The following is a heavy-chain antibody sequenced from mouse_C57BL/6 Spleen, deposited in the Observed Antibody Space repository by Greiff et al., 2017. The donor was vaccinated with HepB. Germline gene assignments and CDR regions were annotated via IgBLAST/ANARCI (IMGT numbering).Heavy chain of an antibody. J-gene: IGHJ4*01. D-gene: IGHD2-4*01. Sequence: QVQLQQSGAELAKPGASVKLSCKASGYTFTSYWMHWVKQRPGQGLEWIGYINPSSGYTKYNQKFKDKATLTADKSSSTAYMQLSSLTYEDSAVYYCASPPSYYDYGGGYYAMDYWGQGTSVTVSS. CDR3: ASPPSYYDYGGGYYAMDY. CDR1: GYTFTSYW. CDR2: INPSSGYT. V-gene: IGHV1-7*01.